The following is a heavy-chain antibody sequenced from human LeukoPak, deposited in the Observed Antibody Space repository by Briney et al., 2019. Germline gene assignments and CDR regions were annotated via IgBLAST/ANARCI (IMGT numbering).Heavy chain of an antibody. D-gene: IGHD2-15*01. CDR3: ARGREYCSGGSCYSLGHSVGFDY. J-gene: IGHJ4*02. V-gene: IGHV4-34*01. Sequence: SETLSLTCAVYGGSFSGYYWSWIRQPPGKGLEWNGEINHSGSTNYNPSLKSRVTISVDTSKNQFSLKLSSVTAADTAVYYCARGREYCSGGSCYSLGHSVGFDYWGQGTLVTVSS. CDR2: INHSGST. CDR1: GGSFSGYY.